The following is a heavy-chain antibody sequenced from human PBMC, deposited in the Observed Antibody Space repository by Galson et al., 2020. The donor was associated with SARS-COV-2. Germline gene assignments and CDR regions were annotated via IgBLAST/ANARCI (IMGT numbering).Heavy chain of an antibody. D-gene: IGHD6-13*01. Sequence: PSETLSLTCAVYGGTFSGYYWNWIRQPPGKGLEWIGEINNSGTTNYNPSLQSRVSVSVDTSKSQFSLKMNSMTAADTAVYYCARGRNPRDDGGLWWFYRIAAPGVFASWGQGTPVTVSS. V-gene: IGHV4-34*01. CDR2: INNSGTT. CDR3: ARGRNPRDDGGLWWFYRIAAPGVFAS. CDR1: GGTFSGYY. J-gene: IGHJ4*02.